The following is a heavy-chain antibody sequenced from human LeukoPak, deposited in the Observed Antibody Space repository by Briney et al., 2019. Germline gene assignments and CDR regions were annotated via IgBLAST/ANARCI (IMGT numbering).Heavy chain of an antibody. V-gene: IGHV4-59*11. Sequence: SETLSLTCSVSGAPLRSHYWTWVRNSPGKGLEWLCHIYFSEATKYNPSLKSRASTSADISKNQFCLNLRSVTAEDTAVYYCVFGYEYGDHFTWGQGTQGMVSS. J-gene: IGHJ4*02. CDR3: VFGYEYGDHFT. D-gene: IGHD4-17*01. CDR1: GAPLRSHY. CDR2: IYFSEAT.